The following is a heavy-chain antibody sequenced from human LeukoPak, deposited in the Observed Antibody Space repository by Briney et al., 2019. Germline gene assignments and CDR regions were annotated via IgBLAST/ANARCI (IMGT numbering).Heavy chain of an antibody. CDR1: GFTFSSYS. D-gene: IGHD6-13*01. V-gene: IGHV3-48*01. Sequence: PGGSLRLSCAASGFTFSSYSMNWVRQAPGKGLEWVSYISSSSSTIYYADSVKGRFTISRDNAKNSLCLQMNSLRAEDTAVYYCAGNVAAAGPDYFDYWGQGTLVTVSS. CDR2: ISSSSSTI. J-gene: IGHJ4*02. CDR3: AGNVAAAGPDYFDY.